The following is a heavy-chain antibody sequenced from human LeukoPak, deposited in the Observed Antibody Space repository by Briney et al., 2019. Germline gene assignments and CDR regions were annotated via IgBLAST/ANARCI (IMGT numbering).Heavy chain of an antibody. J-gene: IGHJ4*02. CDR2: IAGGDDR. D-gene: IGHD3-9*01. CDR3: ATETPPSGSFSVYYNS. CDR1: GFTVSSNY. Sequence: PGGSLRLSCAASGFTVSSNYMSWVRQAPGKGLEWVAGIAGGDDRFYADSVKGRFSISRDNSKNTVDLQMNSLRVEDTAIYYCATETPPSGSFSVYYNSWGQGTLVTVSS. V-gene: IGHV3-53*01.